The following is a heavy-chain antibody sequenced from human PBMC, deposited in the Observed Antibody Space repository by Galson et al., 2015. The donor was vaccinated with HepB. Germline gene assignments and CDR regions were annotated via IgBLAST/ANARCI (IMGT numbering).Heavy chain of an antibody. J-gene: IGHJ5*02. D-gene: IGHD4-11*01. V-gene: IGHV3-23*01. CDR1: GFTFGSYA. Sequence: SLRLSCAASGFTFGSYAMSWVRQAPGKGLEWVSAVSFVGRSTDYADSVKGRFTISRDNSKNTLYLQMNSLRAEDTAIYYCTKMGYSNFENNYFDPWGQGTPVTVSS. CDR3: TKMGYSNFENNYFDP. CDR2: VSFVGRST.